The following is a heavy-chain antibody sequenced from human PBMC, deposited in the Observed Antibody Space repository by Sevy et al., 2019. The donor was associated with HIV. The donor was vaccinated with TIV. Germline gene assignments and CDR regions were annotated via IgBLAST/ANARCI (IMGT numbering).Heavy chain of an antibody. CDR2: IGYDGSNK. CDR1: GFTPSTYG. Sequence: GGSLRLSCAASGFTPSTYGMHWVRQAPGKGLEWVAVIGYDGSNKYYADSVRGQFTISRDNSKNTLFLQMDSLRGEDTAVYYCARDPRMYGDYLLAYFDYWGQGTLVTVSS. CDR3: ARDPRMYGDYLLAYFDY. D-gene: IGHD2-8*01. V-gene: IGHV3-33*01. J-gene: IGHJ4*02.